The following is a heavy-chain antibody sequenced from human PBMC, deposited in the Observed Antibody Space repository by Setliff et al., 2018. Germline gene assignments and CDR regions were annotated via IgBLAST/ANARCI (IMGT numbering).Heavy chain of an antibody. Sequence: SETLSLTCAVYGGSFSTYYWGWIRQPPGKGLEWIGSIYHSGSTYYNPSLKSRVTISVDTSKNQFSLKLTSVTAADTAVYYCARGRRTTVTHWGQGTLVTVSS. CDR2: IYHSGST. J-gene: IGHJ4*02. CDR3: ARGRRTTVTH. D-gene: IGHD4-17*01. V-gene: IGHV4-34*01. CDR1: GGSFSTYY.